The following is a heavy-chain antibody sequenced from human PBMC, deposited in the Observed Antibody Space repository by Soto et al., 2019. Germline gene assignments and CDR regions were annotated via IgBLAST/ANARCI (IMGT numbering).Heavy chain of an antibody. V-gene: IGHV3-74*01. D-gene: IGHD2-8*01. CDR3: ARVPTGKYGVWNY. CDR2: INPGGSIT. Sequence: GGSLRLSCVASGFPFDPYVMAWVRQAPGKGLVWVSRINPGGSITAYADSVKGRFTISRDNAKNTLYLQMNSLRGDDTAVYYCARVPTGKYGVWNYWGQGTLVTVSS. J-gene: IGHJ4*02. CDR1: GFPFDPYV.